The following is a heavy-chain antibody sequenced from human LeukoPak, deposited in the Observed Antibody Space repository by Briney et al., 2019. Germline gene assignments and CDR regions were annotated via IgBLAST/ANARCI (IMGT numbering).Heavy chain of an antibody. Sequence: SETLSLTCTVSGGSISSGDYYWSWIRQPPGKGLEWIGYIYYSGSTYYNPSLKSRVTISVDTSKNQFSLKLSSVTAADTAVYYCARYYDFWSGYPQDSGMDVWGEGTTVTVSS. J-gene: IGHJ6*04. V-gene: IGHV4-30-4*08. D-gene: IGHD3-3*01. CDR3: ARYYDFWSGYPQDSGMDV. CDR1: GGSISSGDYY. CDR2: IYYSGST.